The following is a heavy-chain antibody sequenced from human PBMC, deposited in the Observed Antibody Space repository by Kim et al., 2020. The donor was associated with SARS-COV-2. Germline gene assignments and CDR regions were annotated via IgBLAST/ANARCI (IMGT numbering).Heavy chain of an antibody. J-gene: IGHJ3*01. D-gene: IGHD3-16*01. Sequence: KNAGSVQGRVTMTRDTTISTVYMELGRLKSDDTAVYYCARGANTLSAFDLWGQGTMVTVSS. CDR3: ARGANTLSAFDL. V-gene: IGHV1-2*02.